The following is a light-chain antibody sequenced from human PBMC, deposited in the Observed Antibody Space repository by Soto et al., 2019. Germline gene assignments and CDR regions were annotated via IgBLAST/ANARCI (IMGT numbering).Light chain of an antibody. V-gene: IGKV3-15*01. CDR1: QGINRK. J-gene: IGKJ4*01. Sequence: IVMTQSPATLSVSPGERVTFSCRASQGINRKLAWYQHKAGQAPRLLISGASTGATGIPARFSGSRSGTEFTLTINSLQSEDSAVYYCQQYHTWPVTFGGGTKVDI. CDR2: GAS. CDR3: QQYHTWPVT.